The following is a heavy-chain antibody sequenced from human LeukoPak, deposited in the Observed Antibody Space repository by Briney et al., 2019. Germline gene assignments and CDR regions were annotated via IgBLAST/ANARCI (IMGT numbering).Heavy chain of an antibody. CDR1: GFTFSSYG. Sequence: GGSLRLSCAASGFTFSSYGMHWVRQAPGKGLEWVAFIRYDGSNKYYADSVKGRFTISRDNSKNTLYLQMNSLRAEDTAVYYCAKDLGIVVGTAFDIWGQGTMVTVSS. V-gene: IGHV3-30*02. CDR2: IRYDGSNK. J-gene: IGHJ3*02. D-gene: IGHD2-15*01. CDR3: AKDLGIVVGTAFDI.